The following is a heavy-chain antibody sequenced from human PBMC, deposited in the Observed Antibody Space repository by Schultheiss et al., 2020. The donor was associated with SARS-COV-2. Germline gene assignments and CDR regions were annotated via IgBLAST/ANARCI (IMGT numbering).Heavy chain of an antibody. CDR3: ARMYYYDSSGYSFDY. Sequence: SGPTLVKPTQTLTLTCTFSGFSLSTSGVGVGWIRQPPGKALEWLALIYWNDDKRYSPSLKSRLTITKDTSKNQVVLTMTNMDPVDTATYYCARMYYYDSSGYSFDYWGQGTLVTVSS. CDR1: GFSLSTSGVG. CDR2: IYWNDDK. J-gene: IGHJ4*02. V-gene: IGHV2-5*01. D-gene: IGHD3-22*01.